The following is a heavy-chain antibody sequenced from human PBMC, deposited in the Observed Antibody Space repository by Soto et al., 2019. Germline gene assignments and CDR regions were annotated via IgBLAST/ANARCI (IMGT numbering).Heavy chain of an antibody. CDR1: GFTFSNYG. CDR3: AKILQLGDYAFYYYGMDV. CDR2: ISYDGSNK. Sequence: QVQLVESGGGVVQPGRSLRLSCAASGFTFSNYGMHWVRQAPGKGLEWVAVISYDGSNKYYADSVKGRFTISRDNSKNTLYLQMNCLRAEDTAVYYCAKILQLGDYAFYYYGMDVWGQGTTVTVSS. J-gene: IGHJ6*02. V-gene: IGHV3-30*18. D-gene: IGHD4-17*01.